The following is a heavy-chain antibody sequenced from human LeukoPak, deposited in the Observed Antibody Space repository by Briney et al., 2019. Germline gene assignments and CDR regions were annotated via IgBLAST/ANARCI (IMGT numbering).Heavy chain of an antibody. D-gene: IGHD5-24*01. V-gene: IGHV3-66*01. CDR1: GFTVSSNY. Sequence: PGGSLRLSCAASGFTVSSNYMSWVRQAPGKGLEWVSVIYSGGSTYYADSVKGRFTISRDNSKNTVDLQMNSLRAEDTAVYYCARAGGDGYNYADYWGQGTLVTVSS. J-gene: IGHJ4*02. CDR3: ARAGGDGYNYADY. CDR2: IYSGGST.